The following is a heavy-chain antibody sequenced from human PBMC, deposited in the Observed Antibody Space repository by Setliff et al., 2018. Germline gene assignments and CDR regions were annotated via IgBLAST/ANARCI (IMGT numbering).Heavy chain of an antibody. CDR3: ARETRIRESGTYPSYAFDL. CDR1: GYSFRNFG. V-gene: IGHV1-18*01. Sequence: GASVKVSCKASGYSFRNFGITWVRQAPGQGLEWMGWISGHNGNTNYAQKLQGRVTMTTDTSTTTAYMELKSLISDDTAVYFCARETRIRESGTYPSYAFDLWGQGTMVTVSS. D-gene: IGHD1-26*01. CDR2: ISGHNGNT. J-gene: IGHJ3*01.